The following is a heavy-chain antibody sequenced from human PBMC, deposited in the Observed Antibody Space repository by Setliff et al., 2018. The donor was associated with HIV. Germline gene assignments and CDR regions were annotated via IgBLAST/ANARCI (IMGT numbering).Heavy chain of an antibody. CDR1: GGSISSNSYY. CDR3: ARQGGYIGYGFYYYYYYMDV. J-gene: IGHJ6*03. D-gene: IGHD5-12*01. V-gene: IGHV4-39*01. CDR2: IYYSGST. Sequence: PSETLSLTCTVSGGSISSNSYYWGWIRQPPGKGLEWIGSIYYSGSTYYNPSLKSRVTISVDTSKNQFSLKLSSVTAADTAVYYCARQGGYIGYGFYYYYYYMDVWGKGTTVTVSS.